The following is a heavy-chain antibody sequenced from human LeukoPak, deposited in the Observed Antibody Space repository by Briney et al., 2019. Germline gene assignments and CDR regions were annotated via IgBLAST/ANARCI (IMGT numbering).Heavy chain of an antibody. CDR2: ISAYNGNT. J-gene: IGHJ4*02. CDR3: ARDPSHSSSWYAY. V-gene: IGHV1-18*04. Sequence: ASVKVSCKASGSTFSDHYIHWVRQAPGQGLEWMGWISAYNGNTNYAQKLQGRVTMTTDTSTSTAYMELRSLRSDDTAVYYCARDPSHSSSWYAYWGQGTLVTVSS. D-gene: IGHD6-13*01. CDR1: GSTFSDHY.